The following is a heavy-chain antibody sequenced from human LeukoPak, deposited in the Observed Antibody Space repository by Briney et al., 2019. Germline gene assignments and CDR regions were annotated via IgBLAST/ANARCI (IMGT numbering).Heavy chain of an antibody. CDR3: ARVRYYDSSGYDPWFDP. CDR1: GFXISSNY. Sequence: GGSLRLSCEASGFXISSNYISWARQAPGKGVEWVSVIYSGGSTYYTDCVKGRFTISRDNSKITLYLQMNSLRAEDTAVYYCARVRYYDSSGYDPWFDPWGQGTLVTVSS. J-gene: IGHJ5*02. CDR2: IYSGGST. V-gene: IGHV3-66*01. D-gene: IGHD3-22*01.